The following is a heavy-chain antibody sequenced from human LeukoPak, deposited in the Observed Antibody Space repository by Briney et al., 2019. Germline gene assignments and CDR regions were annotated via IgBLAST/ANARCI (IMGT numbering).Heavy chain of an antibody. V-gene: IGHV3-30*04. CDR3: AREESPPDPRWLHYYGMDV. CDR2: ISYDGKKS. CDR1: GFSFNSYD. D-gene: IGHD5-12*01. J-gene: IGHJ6*02. Sequence: GGSLRLSCAASGFSFNSYDMHWVRQAPGKGLEWVAVISYDGKKSYYADSVKGRFTISRDNSKSTLYLQMNSLRAEDTAVYYCAREESPPDPRWLHYYGMDVWGQGTTVTVSS.